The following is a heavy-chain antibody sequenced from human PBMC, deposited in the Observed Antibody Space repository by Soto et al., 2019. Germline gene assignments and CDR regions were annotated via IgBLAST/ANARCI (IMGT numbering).Heavy chain of an antibody. CDR3: AKERVRYFDG. CDR1: GFTFDDYA. Sequence: GGSLRLSCAASGFTFDDYAIHWVRQAPGKGLEWISAITWNSVSMDYADSVKGRFTISRDNAKNALYLQMNDLRPEDTALYYCAKERVRYFDGWGQGTQVTVSS. V-gene: IGHV3-9*01. J-gene: IGHJ4*02. D-gene: IGHD3-9*01. CDR2: ITWNSVSM.